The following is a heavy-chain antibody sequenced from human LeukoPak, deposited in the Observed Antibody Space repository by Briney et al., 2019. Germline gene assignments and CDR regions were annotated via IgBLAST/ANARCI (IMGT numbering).Heavy chain of an antibody. D-gene: IGHD3-10*01. Sequence: GGSLRLSCAASGFTFDDYAMHWVRHAPGKGLEGGSYISSSGSTIYYADSVKGRFTISRDNAKNSLYLQMNSLRAEDTAVYYCASRMVRGVIITSGYFDYWGQGTLVTVSS. V-gene: IGHV3-48*03. J-gene: IGHJ4*02. CDR3: ASRMVRGVIITSGYFDY. CDR2: ISSSGSTI. CDR1: GFTFDDYA.